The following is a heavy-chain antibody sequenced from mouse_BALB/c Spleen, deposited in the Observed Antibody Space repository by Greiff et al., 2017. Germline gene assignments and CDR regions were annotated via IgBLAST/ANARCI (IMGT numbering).Heavy chain of an antibody. V-gene: IGHV3-6*02. Sequence: EVQLQQSGPGLVKPSQSLSLTCSVTGYSITSGYYWNWIRQFPGNKLEWMGYISYDGSNNYNPSLKNRISITRDTSKNQFFLKLNSVTTEDTATYYCARAWDYWGQGTTLTVSS. CDR3: ARAWDY. CDR1: GYSITSGYY. CDR2: ISYDGSN. J-gene: IGHJ2*01.